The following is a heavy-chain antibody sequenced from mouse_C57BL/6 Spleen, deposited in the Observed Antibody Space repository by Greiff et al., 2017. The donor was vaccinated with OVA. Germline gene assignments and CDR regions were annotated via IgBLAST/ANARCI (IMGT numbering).Heavy chain of an antibody. J-gene: IGHJ4*01. CDR3: ARGGNYDYAMDY. Sequence: EVKLVESGGGLVKPGGSLKLSCAASGFTFSDYGMHWVRQAPEKGLEWVAYISSGSSTIYYADTVKGRFTISRDNAKNTLFLQMTSLRSEDTAMYYCARGGNYDYAMDYWGQGTSVTVSS. CDR2: ISSGSSTI. V-gene: IGHV5-17*01. D-gene: IGHD2-1*01. CDR1: GFTFSDYG.